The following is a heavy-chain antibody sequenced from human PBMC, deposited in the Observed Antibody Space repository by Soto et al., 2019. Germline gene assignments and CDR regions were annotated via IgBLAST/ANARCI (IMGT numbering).Heavy chain of an antibody. J-gene: IGHJ4*02. CDR1: GFTFSSYA. CDR2: ISYDGSNK. V-gene: IGHV3-30-3*01. Sequence: PGGSLRLCCAASGFTFSSYAMHWVRQAPGKGLEWVAVISYDGSNKYYADSVKGRFTISRDNSKNTLYLQMNSLRAEDTAVYYCARVGYGDYEGTRPHPYXFDYWGQATLVTVSS. CDR3: ARVGYGDYEGTRPHPYXFDY. D-gene: IGHD4-17*01.